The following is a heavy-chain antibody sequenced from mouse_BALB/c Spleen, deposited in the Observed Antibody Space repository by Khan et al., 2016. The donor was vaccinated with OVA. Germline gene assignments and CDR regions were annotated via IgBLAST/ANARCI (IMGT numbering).Heavy chain of an antibody. V-gene: IGHV3-2*02. D-gene: IGHD1-1*01. CDR1: GYSITSDYA. J-gene: IGHJ4*01. CDR2: ISYSGST. Sequence: QLEESGPGLVKPSQSLSLTCTVTGYSITSDYAWNWIRQFPGNKLEWMGYISYSGSTSYNPSLRSRISITRDTSKNQFFLQLNSVTTEDTATFYCASQNYYGYAMDYWGQGTSVTVSS. CDR3: ASQNYYGYAMDY.